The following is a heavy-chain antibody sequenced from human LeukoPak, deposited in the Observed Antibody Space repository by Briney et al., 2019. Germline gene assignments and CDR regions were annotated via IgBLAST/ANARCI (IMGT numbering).Heavy chain of an antibody. CDR3: ARAAEYSSGWYLFDY. Sequence: SETLSLTCTVSGVSISSYYWTWIRQPAGKGLEWIGRIYTSGSTNYNPSLKSRVTMSVDTSKNQFSLKLSSVTAADTAMYYCARAAEYSSGWYLFDYWGQGILVTVSA. V-gene: IGHV4-4*07. D-gene: IGHD6-19*01. CDR2: IYTSGST. J-gene: IGHJ4*02. CDR1: GVSISSYY.